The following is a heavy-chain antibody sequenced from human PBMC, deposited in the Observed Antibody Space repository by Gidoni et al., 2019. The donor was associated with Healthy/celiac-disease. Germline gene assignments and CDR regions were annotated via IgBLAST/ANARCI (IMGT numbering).Heavy chain of an antibody. CDR3: AKEGNTMVRGVIITSDYYGMDV. V-gene: IGHV3-30*18. Sequence: QVQLLESGGGVVQPGRSLRLSCAASGFTFSCYGMHWVRQAPGTGLEWVAVISYDGSNEYYADSGKGRFTSSRDNSKNTLYLQMNSLRDEDTAVYYCAKEGNTMVRGVIITSDYYGMDVWGQGTTVTVSS. J-gene: IGHJ6*02. CDR1: GFTFSCYG. CDR2: ISYDGSNE. D-gene: IGHD3-10*01.